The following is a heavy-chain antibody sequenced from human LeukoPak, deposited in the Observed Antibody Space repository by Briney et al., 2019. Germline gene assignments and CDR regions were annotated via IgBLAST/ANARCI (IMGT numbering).Heavy chain of an antibody. CDR1: GGSISSSSYY. Sequence: SETLSLTCTVSGGSISSSSYYWGWIRQPPGKGLEWIGSIYYSGSTYYNPSLKSRVTISVDTSKNQFSLKLSSVTAADTAVYYCARRRVDDFWSGYRSKTGTNWFDPWRQGTLVTVSS. CDR3: ARRRVDDFWSGYRSKTGTNWFDP. D-gene: IGHD3-3*01. V-gene: IGHV4-39*01. CDR2: IYYSGST. J-gene: IGHJ5*02.